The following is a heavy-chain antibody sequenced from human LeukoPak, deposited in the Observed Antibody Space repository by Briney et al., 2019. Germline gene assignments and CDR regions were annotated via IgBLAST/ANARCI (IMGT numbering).Heavy chain of an antibody. Sequence: SETLSLTCTVSGGSISSYYWSWIRQPPGKGLEWIGYIYYSGSTNYNPSLKSRVTISVDTSKNQFSLKLSSVTAADTAVYYCAREYEVAGTFYPRGQGTLVTVSS. V-gene: IGHV4-59*01. J-gene: IGHJ5*02. CDR3: AREYEVAGTFYP. CDR1: GGSISSYY. CDR2: IYYSGST. D-gene: IGHD6-19*01.